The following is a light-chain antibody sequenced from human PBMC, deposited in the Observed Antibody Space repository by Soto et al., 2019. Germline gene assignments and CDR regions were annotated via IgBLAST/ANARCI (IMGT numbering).Light chain of an antibody. CDR1: ETIASY. CDR2: AAS. J-gene: IGKJ1*01. Sequence: DIQMTQSPSSLSASVGDRVTITCRASETIASYLNSYQQRPGKAPKLLIYAASSLQSGVPSRFGGSGSGTDFTLTITSLQPEDFATYYCQQTSNPPRTFGQGTRL. V-gene: IGKV1-39*01. CDR3: QQTSNPPRT.